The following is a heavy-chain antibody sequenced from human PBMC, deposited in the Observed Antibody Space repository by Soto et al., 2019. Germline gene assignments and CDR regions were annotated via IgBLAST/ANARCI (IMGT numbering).Heavy chain of an antibody. Sequence: QVQLVQSGAEVKKPGASVKVSCKASGYTFTSYGISWVRQAPGQGLEWVGWISAYNSNTNYAQKFQGRVTITRDTSASTAYMELSSLRSEDTAVYYCARDPGSSSWFVFDYWGQGTLVTVSS. CDR3: ARDPGSSSWFVFDY. D-gene: IGHD6-13*01. V-gene: IGHV1-18*04. CDR1: GYTFTSYG. J-gene: IGHJ4*02. CDR2: ISAYNSNT.